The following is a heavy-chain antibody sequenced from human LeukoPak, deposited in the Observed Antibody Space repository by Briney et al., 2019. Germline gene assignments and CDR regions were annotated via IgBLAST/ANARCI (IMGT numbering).Heavy chain of an antibody. J-gene: IGHJ4*02. CDR1: GYSITNGYY. Sequence: PSETLSLTCTVSGYSITNGYYWGWMRQPPGKGLEWIGSIYHSGRTHYNPSLKSRVIISVDTSKNQFSLKLSSVTAADTAVYYCARDRQSRGVAHFDYWGQGTLVTVSS. V-gene: IGHV4-38-2*02. D-gene: IGHD3-10*01. CDR3: ARDRQSRGVAHFDY. CDR2: IYHSGRT.